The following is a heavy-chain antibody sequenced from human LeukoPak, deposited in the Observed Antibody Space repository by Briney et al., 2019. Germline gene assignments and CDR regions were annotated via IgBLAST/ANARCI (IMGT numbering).Heavy chain of an antibody. V-gene: IGHV1-18*01. J-gene: IGHJ4*02. CDR3: ARDLRERRSSWLKFDY. D-gene: IGHD6-13*01. CDR2: ISAYNGNT. Sequence: ASVKVSCKASGYTFTSYGISWVRQAPGQGLEWMGWISAYNGNTNYAQKLQGRVTMTTDTSTSTAYMELRSLRSEDTAVYYCARDLRERRSSWLKFDYWGQGTLVTVSS. CDR1: GYTFTSYG.